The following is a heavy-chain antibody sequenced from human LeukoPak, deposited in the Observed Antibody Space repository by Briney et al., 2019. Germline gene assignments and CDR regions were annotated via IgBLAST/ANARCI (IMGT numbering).Heavy chain of an antibody. CDR3: ARDYSSSWYGTYNWFDP. Sequence: PGGSLRLSCAASGFTFSSYAMHWVRQAPGKGLEWVAVISYDGSNKYYADSVKGRFTISRDNSKNTLYLQMNSLRAEDTAVYYCARDYSSSWYGTYNWFDPWGQGTLVTVSS. V-gene: IGHV3-30*04. CDR1: GFTFSSYA. D-gene: IGHD6-13*01. J-gene: IGHJ5*02. CDR2: ISYDGSNK.